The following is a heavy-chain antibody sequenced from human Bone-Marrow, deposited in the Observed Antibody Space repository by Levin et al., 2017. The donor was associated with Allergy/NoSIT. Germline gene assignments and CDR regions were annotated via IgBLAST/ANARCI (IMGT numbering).Heavy chain of an antibody. CDR1: GFTFVNYV. CDR2: LTADGRGI. CDR3: AREIGSTTVLDY. Sequence: GESLKISCAASGFTFVNYVIHWVRQAPEKGLEYVSALTADGRGIYYADFVRGRFTISRDNSRSTTYLQMGSLRPEDTAIYYCAREIGSTTVLDYWGQGTLVTVAS. D-gene: IGHD2/OR15-2a*01. V-gene: IGHV3-64*02. J-gene: IGHJ4*02.